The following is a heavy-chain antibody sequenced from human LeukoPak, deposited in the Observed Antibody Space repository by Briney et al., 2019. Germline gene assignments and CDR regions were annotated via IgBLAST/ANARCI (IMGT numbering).Heavy chain of an antibody. Sequence: SETLSLTCTVSGGSISSYYWSWIRQPAGKGLEWIGRIYTSGSTNYNPSLKSRVTMSVDTSKNQFSLKLSSVTAADTAVYYCARVVVVVVAATHLVWFDPWGQGTLVTVSS. D-gene: IGHD2-15*01. CDR1: GGSISSYY. CDR2: IYTSGST. CDR3: ARVVVVVVAATHLVWFDP. V-gene: IGHV4-4*07. J-gene: IGHJ5*02.